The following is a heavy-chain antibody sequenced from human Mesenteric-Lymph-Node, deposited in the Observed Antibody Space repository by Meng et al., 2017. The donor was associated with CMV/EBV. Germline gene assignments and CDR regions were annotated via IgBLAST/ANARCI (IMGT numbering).Heavy chain of an antibody. J-gene: IGHJ4*02. CDR2: INPSSGGT. CDR1: GYTFTAYY. Sequence: SGYTFTAYYMHWVRQAPGQGLEWMGRINPSSGGTNYALEFQGRVSMTRDTSISTVYMELGSLRSDDTAVYFCAREYCTTISCSYYFDYWGQGALVTVSS. V-gene: IGHV1-2*06. D-gene: IGHD2-2*01. CDR3: AREYCTTISCSYYFDY.